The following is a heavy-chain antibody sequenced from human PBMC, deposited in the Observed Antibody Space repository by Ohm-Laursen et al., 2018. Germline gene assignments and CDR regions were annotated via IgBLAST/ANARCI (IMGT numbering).Heavy chain of an antibody. D-gene: IGHD6-19*01. J-gene: IGHJ4*02. CDR1: GGSVSSGSYY. Sequence: TLSLTCAVSGGSVSSGSYYWSWIRQPPRKGLEWIGYIYYSGSTNYNPSLKSRVTISVDTSKNQFSLKLSSVTAADTAAYYCARDPGVAVAAYYFDYWGQGTLVTVSS. V-gene: IGHV4-61*01. CDR3: ARDPGVAVAAYYFDY. CDR2: IYYSGST.